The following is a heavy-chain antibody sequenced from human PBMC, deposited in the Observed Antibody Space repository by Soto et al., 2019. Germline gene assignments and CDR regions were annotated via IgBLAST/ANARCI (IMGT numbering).Heavy chain of an antibody. CDR1: GYTFTSYG. J-gene: IGHJ4*02. D-gene: IGHD3-22*01. CDR3: ARVGIVVVIEGGHFDY. V-gene: IGHV1-18*04. CDR2: ISAYNGNT. Sequence: ASVKVSCKASGYTFTSYGISCVRQAPGQGLEWMGWISAYNGNTNYAQKLQGRVTMTTDTSTSTAYMELRSLRSDDTAVYYCARVGIVVVIEGGHFDYWGQGTLVTVS.